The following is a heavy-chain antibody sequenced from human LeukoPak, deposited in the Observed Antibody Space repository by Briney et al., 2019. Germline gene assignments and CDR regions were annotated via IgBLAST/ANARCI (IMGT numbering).Heavy chain of an antibody. V-gene: IGHV3-15*01. Sequence: GGSLRLSCAASGFTFSNAWMSCVRQAPGKGLEWVGRIKSKTDGGTTEYAAPVEGRFTISRDDSKNTLYLQMNSLKTEDTAVYYCTTDGGTVTPTGYYYGMDVWGKGTTVTVSS. CDR1: GFTFSNAW. CDR2: IKSKTDGGTT. J-gene: IGHJ6*04. CDR3: TTDGGTVTPTGYYYGMDV. D-gene: IGHD4-17*01.